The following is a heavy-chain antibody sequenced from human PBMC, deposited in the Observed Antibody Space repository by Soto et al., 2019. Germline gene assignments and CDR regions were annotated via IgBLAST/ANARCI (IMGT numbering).Heavy chain of an antibody. D-gene: IGHD3-16*02. CDR1: GFTFSSYG. CDR2: IWCDGSNK. CDR3: PRYQGIMITFGGAIATLYPHDAFDI. Sequence: QVQLVESGGGVVQPGRSLRLSCAASGFTFSSYGMHWVRQAPGKGLEWVAVIWCDGSNKYYAASVKGRFTISRDNSTNSMYLQMNRLRAEDTAVYYCPRYQGIMITFGGAIATLYPHDAFDIWGQGTMVTVSS. J-gene: IGHJ3*02. V-gene: IGHV3-33*01.